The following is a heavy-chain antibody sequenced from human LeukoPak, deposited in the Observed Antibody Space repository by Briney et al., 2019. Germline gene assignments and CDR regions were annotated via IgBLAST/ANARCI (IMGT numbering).Heavy chain of an antibody. Sequence: ASVKVSCKASGYTFTSYDINWVRQAPGQGLEWMGWINPNSGGTNYAQKFQGRVTMTRDTSISTAYMELSRLRSDDTAVYYCARDQDFGAAHYWGQGTLVTVSS. CDR1: GYTFTSYD. D-gene: IGHD3-3*01. CDR3: ARDQDFGAAHY. V-gene: IGHV1-2*02. CDR2: INPNSGGT. J-gene: IGHJ4*02.